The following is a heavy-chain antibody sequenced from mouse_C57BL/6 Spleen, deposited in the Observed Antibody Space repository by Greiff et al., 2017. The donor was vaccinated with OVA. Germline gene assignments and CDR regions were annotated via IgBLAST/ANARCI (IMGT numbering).Heavy chain of an antibody. Sequence: EVMLVESGGDLVKPGGSLKLSCAASGFTFSSYGMSWVRQTPDKRLEWVATISSGGSYTYYPDSVKGRFTISRDNAKNTLYLQMSSLKSEDTAMYYCARRVYGCSYDYYAMDYWGQGTSVTVSS. CDR1: GFTFSSYG. CDR2: ISSGGSYT. D-gene: IGHD1-1*01. CDR3: ARRVYGCSYDYYAMDY. V-gene: IGHV5-6*02. J-gene: IGHJ4*01.